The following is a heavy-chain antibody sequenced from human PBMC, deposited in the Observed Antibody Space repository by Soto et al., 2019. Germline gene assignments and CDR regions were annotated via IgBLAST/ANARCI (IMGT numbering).Heavy chain of an antibody. CDR2: ISGSGGST. V-gene: IGHV3-23*01. CDR1: GFTFSSYA. CDR3: AKGPYYYGSGSDGDQYDS. Sequence: EVQLLESGGGLVQPGGSLRLSCAASGFTFSSYAMSWVRQAPGKGLEWVSAISGSGGSTYYADSVKGRFTISRDNSKNTLDLQMNSLRAEDTAVYYCAKGPYYYGSGSDGDQYDSWGQGTLVTVSS. J-gene: IGHJ4*02. D-gene: IGHD3-10*01.